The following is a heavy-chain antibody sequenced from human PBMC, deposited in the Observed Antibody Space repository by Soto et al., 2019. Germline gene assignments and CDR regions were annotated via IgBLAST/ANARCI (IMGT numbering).Heavy chain of an antibody. Sequence: GELQQWGTGLLKPSETLSLNCSVYGGASRAYHWSWIRQSPGEGLEWIGEFSYSGSLNYNPSLKCRVAVSLDTSTNHFSLTMTSVTAADTAVYFWAGGPRYWSFALWGRGTLVTVS. CDR2: FSYSGSL. D-gene: IGHD1-20*01. J-gene: IGHJ2*01. CDR3: AGGPRYWSFAL. CDR1: GGASRAYH. V-gene: IGHV4-34*01.